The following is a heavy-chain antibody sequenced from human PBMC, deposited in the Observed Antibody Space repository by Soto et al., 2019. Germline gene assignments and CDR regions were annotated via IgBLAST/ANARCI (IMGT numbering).Heavy chain of an antibody. CDR1: GGSFSGYY. D-gene: IGHD1-26*01. Sequence: ASETLSLTCAVYGGSFSGYYWSWIRQPPGKGLEWIGEINHSGSTNYNPSLKSRVTISVDTSKNQFSLKLSSVTAADTAVYYCARLVGANYYYGMDVWGQGTTVTVSS. CDR3: ARLVGANYYYGMDV. CDR2: INHSGST. V-gene: IGHV4-34*01. J-gene: IGHJ6*02.